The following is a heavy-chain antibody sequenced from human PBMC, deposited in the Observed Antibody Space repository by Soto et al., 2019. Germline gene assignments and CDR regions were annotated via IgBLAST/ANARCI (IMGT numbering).Heavy chain of an antibody. J-gene: IGHJ4*02. CDR3: AKDGSYYDTPTESDY. D-gene: IGHD3-22*01. CDR1: GFIFSNYA. CDR2: ISGSGAFM. Sequence: EVQLLESGGGLVQPGGSLRLSCAASGFIFSNYAMTWVRQAPGKGLEWVSSISGSGAFMYDADSVKGRFTISRDNSKKMVYLQMNSLRVEDTAVYYCAKDGSYYDTPTESDYWGQGTLVIVSS. V-gene: IGHV3-23*01.